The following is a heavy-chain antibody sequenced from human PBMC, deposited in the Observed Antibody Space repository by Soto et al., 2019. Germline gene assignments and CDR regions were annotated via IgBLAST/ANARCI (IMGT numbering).Heavy chain of an antibody. Sequence: VQLVQSGGEVRKPGASVTVSCRASGYTFTKYGISWVRQAPGQGLEWMGWISADNDNTNYAQNLQGRDTMTTDTSTSTAYMQLRSLSSDDTAVYFCARGTSGYDYGLFDFWGQGTLVTVSS. CDR1: GYTFTKYG. V-gene: IGHV1-18*01. J-gene: IGHJ4*02. CDR2: ISADNDNT. D-gene: IGHD5-12*01. CDR3: ARGTSGYDYGLFDF.